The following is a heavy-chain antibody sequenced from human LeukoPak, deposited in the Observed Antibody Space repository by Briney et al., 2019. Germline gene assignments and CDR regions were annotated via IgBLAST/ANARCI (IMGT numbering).Heavy chain of an antibody. J-gene: IGHJ4*02. Sequence: QPGGSLRLSCAASGFPFSAYWVHWVRQAPGKGLEWVAKVNPDGNEKYYVDSVRGRFTISKDNPKNSVYLQMDSLKAEDTAVYYCARGQYQLLWGKGALIIVSS. D-gene: IGHD2-2*01. CDR2: VNPDGNEK. CDR3: ARGQYQLL. V-gene: IGHV3-7*04. CDR1: GFPFSAYW.